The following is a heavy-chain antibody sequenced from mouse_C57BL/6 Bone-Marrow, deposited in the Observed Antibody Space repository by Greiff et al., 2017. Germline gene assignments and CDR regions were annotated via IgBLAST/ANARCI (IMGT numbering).Heavy chain of an antibody. CDR3: ARSDSDYVDYGY. CDR1: GYAFSGYW. V-gene: IGHV1-80*01. J-gene: IGHJ2*01. D-gene: IGHD2-5*01. CDR2: IFPGDGDT. Sequence: QVQLQQSGAELVKPGASVKISCKASGYAFSGYWMNWVKQRPGNGLEWIGQIFPGDGDTNYNGKFKGKATLTADKSSSTAYMQLSSLTSENSAVYVCARSDSDYVDYGYWGQGTTLTVSS.